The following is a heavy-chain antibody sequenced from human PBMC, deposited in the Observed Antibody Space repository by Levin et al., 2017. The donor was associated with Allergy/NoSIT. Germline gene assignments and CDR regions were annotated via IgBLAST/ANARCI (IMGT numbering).Heavy chain of an antibody. CDR1: GFTFSSYS. Sequence: GGSLRLSCAASGFTFSSYSMNWVRQAPGKGLEWVSSISSSSSYIYYADSVKGRFTISRDNAKNSLYLQMNSLRAEDTAVYYCAREGMVATSGWFDPWGQGTLVTVSS. J-gene: IGHJ5*02. V-gene: IGHV3-21*01. CDR3: AREGMVATSGWFDP. CDR2: ISSSSSYI. D-gene: IGHD5-12*01.